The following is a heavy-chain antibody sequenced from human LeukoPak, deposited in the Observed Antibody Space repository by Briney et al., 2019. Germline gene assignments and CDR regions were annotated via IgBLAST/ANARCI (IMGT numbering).Heavy chain of an antibody. D-gene: IGHD3-10*01. CDR1: GGSISSYY. Sequence: SETLSLSCTVSGGSISSYYWSWIRQPPGKGLEWIGYIYTSGSTNYNPSLKSRVTISVDTSKNQFSLKLSSVTAADTAVYYCARAGSGSEDFDYWGQGTLVTVSS. CDR2: IYTSGST. J-gene: IGHJ4*02. V-gene: IGHV4-4*09. CDR3: ARAGSGSEDFDY.